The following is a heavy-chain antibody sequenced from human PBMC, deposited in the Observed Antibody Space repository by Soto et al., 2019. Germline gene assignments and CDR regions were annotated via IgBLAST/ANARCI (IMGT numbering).Heavy chain of an antibody. CDR3: ARDRVVPAAYYYYGMDV. CDR1: GGSFSGYY. Sequence: SETLSLTCAVYGGSFSGYYWSWIRQPPGKGLEWIGEINHSGSTNYNPSLKSRVTISVDTSKNQFSLRLSSVTAADTAVYYCARDRVVPAAYYYYGMDVWGQGTTVTVSS. D-gene: IGHD2-2*01. V-gene: IGHV4-34*01. J-gene: IGHJ6*02. CDR2: INHSGST.